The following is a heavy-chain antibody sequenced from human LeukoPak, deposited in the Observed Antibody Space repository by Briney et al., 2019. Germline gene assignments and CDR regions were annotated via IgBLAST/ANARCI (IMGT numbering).Heavy chain of an antibody. V-gene: IGHV3-30*04. CDR2: ISYDGSNK. D-gene: IGHD5-18*01. CDR1: GFTFSSYA. J-gene: IGHJ4*02. Sequence: PGGSLRLSCAASGFTFSSYAMHWVRQAPGKGLEWVAVISYDGSNKYYADSVKGRFTISRDNSKNTLYLQMNSLRAEDTAVYYCARDEYSYGYYFDYWGQGTLVTVSS. CDR3: ARDEYSYGYYFDY.